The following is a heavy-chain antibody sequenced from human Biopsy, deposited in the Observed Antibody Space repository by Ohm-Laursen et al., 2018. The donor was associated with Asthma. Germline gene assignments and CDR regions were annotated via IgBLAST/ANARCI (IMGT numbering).Heavy chain of an antibody. CDR2: ISHSGST. CDR3: ARAQDYYDSRGYYRSFDY. D-gene: IGHD3-22*01. V-gene: IGHV4-30-2*01. CDR1: YGSITSGGYY. J-gene: IGHJ4*02. Sequence: SQTLSLTCTVSYGSITSGGYYWTWIRQPPGKGLEWIGYISHSGSTYFNPSLKSRVTISLDRTKSQFSLKLSSVTAADTAVYYCARAQDYYDSRGYYRSFDYWGQGTLVTVSS.